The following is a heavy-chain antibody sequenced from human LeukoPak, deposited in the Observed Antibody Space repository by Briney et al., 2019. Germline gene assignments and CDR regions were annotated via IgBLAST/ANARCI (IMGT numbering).Heavy chain of an antibody. CDR2: INHSGST. J-gene: IGHJ6*02. V-gene: IGHV4-34*01. D-gene: IGHD6-13*01. CDR3: ARGRIASARKRTTTDV. Sequence: SETLSLTCAVYGGSFSGYYWSCVCQPPRKGLEWVGEINHSGSTNYNPSLKSRVTISVDTSKNQFSLKLSSVTAAHTAVYYCARGRIASARKRTTTDVWGQGTTVTVSS. CDR1: GGSFSGYY.